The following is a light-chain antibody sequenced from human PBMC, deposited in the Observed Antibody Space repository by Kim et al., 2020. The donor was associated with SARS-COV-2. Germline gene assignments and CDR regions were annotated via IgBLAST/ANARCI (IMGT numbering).Light chain of an antibody. CDR1: QLGNKY. CDR3: QAWDSSNWV. V-gene: IGLV3-1*01. Sequence: SYELTQPPSVSVSPGQTASITCSGDQLGNKYACWYQQKPGQSPVLVIYQDNKRPSGIHERFSGSNSGNTATLTISGTQAMDEADYYCQAWDSSNWVFGGGTKLTVL. CDR2: QDN. J-gene: IGLJ3*02.